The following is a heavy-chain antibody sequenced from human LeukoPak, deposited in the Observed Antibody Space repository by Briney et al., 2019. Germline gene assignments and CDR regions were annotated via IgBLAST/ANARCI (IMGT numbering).Heavy chain of an antibody. CDR3: ARKSAGFLTA. J-gene: IGHJ5*02. CDR2: IKPSSGDT. D-gene: IGHD2/OR15-2a*01. V-gene: IGHV1-2*02. CDR1: GYTFTGDQ. Sequence: ASVKASCKASGYTFTGDQIYWLRQAPGQGLEWVGWIKPSSGDTLYEQKFQGRVTMTRDKSISSAYMELSSLRSDDTAVCYCARKSAGFLTAWGQGTLVTVSS.